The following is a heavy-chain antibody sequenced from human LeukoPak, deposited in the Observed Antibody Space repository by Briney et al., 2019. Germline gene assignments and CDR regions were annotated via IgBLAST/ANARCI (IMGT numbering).Heavy chain of an antibody. J-gene: IGHJ4*02. D-gene: IGHD6-13*01. CDR2: FDPEDGEA. V-gene: IGHV1-24*01. CDR3: ATGVAAAGWLDY. Sequence: GPSVKVSCKVSGYTLTELSMHWVRQAPGKGLVWMGGFDPEDGEAIYAQKFQGRVTMTEDTSTDTAYMELSSLRSEDTAVYYCATGVAAAGWLDYWGQGTLVTVSS. CDR1: GYTLTELS.